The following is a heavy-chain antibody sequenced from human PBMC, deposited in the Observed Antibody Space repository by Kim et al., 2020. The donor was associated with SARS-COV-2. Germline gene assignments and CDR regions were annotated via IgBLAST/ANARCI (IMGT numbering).Heavy chain of an antibody. Sequence: FQGRVTITADDSTSTAYMELSSLRSEDTAVYYCARVGKPNLYYYYYGMDVWGQGTTVTVSS. CDR3: ARVGKPNLYYYYYGMDV. V-gene: IGHV1-69*01. J-gene: IGHJ6*02.